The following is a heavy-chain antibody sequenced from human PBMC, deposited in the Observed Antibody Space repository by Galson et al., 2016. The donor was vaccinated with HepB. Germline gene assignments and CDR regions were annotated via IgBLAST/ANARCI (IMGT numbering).Heavy chain of an antibody. V-gene: IGHV4-59*11. D-gene: IGHD3-3*01. CDR2: VHYSGST. Sequence: QVQLQESVPGLVKPSETLSLTCTVSGASIRSHCWRWIRQPPGKALEWNGYVHYSGSTNYNPPLQSPITMSVDTPKNQFSLKLSSVTAADTALYFCAGDSRDDFWSGYSPYYFHYWGQGTLVTVSS. CDR3: AGDSRDDFWSGYSPYYFHY. CDR1: GASIRSHC. J-gene: IGHJ4*02.